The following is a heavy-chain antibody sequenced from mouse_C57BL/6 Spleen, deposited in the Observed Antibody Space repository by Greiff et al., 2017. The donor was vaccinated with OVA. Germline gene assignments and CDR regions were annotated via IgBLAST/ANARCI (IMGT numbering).Heavy chain of an antibody. CDR3: ARSHGLDY. V-gene: IGHV1-69*01. CDR2: IDPSDSYT. D-gene: IGHD1-1*01. J-gene: IGHJ2*01. Sequence: VQLQQPGAELVMPGASVKLSCKASGYTFTSYWMHWVKQRPGQGLEWIGEIDPSDSYTNYNQKFKGKSTLTVDKSSSTAYMQLSSLTSEDSAVYYCARSHGLDYWGQGTTLTVSS. CDR1: GYTFTSYW.